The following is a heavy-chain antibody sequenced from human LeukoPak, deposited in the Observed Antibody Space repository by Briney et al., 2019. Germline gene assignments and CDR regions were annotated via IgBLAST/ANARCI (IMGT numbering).Heavy chain of an antibody. CDR1: GFTFSSYG. CDR3: ATFGLAGSGRYHDAFDI. V-gene: IGHV3-23*01. CDR2: ISGSGGST. D-gene: IGHD3-10*01. J-gene: IGHJ3*02. Sequence: GGSLRLSCAASGFTFSSYGMTWVRQAPGKGLEWVSAISGSGGSTYYADSVKGRSTISRDNSKNTLYLQMNSLRAEDTAVYYCATFGLAGSGRYHDAFDIWGQGTMVTVSS.